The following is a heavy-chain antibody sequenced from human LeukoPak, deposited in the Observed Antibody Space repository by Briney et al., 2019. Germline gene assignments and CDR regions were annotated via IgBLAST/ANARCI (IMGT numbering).Heavy chain of an antibody. V-gene: IGHV1-2*06. Sequence: ASVKVSCKASGYTFTGCYMHWVRQAPGHGLEWMGRINPNSGGTNYAQKFQGRVTMTRDTSISTAYMELSRLRSDDTAVYYCARDHGVVAAYPDYYYMVVWGKGTTVTVSS. J-gene: IGHJ6*03. D-gene: IGHD2-15*01. CDR2: INPNSGGT. CDR1: GYTFTGCY. CDR3: ARDHGVVAAYPDYYYMVV.